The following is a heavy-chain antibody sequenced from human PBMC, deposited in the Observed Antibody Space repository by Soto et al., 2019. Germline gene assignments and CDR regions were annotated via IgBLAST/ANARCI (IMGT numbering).Heavy chain of an antibody. CDR1: GFTLDDYT. CDR3: AKERAVVVPVSTSYFHYYGLDV. V-gene: IGHV3-9*01. CDR2: VGWNGGDI. Sequence: VQLVESGGGLVQPGGSLRLSCAVSGFTLDDYTMHWVRQAPGKGLEWVSGVGWNGGDIVYADSVKGGFTVSRDNTRNSLYLEVNSLTTEDTAIYFCAKERAVVVPVSTSYFHYYGLDVWGQGTTVTVS. J-gene: IGHJ6*02. D-gene: IGHD2-2*01.